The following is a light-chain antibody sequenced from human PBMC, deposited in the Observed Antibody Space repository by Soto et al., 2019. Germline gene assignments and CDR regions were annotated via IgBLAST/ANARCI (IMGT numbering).Light chain of an antibody. CDR1: QSISTW. Sequence: DIQLTQSPSTLSASVGDRVTITCRASQSISTWLAWYQQKPGKAPNLLIYKASSLESGVPSRFSGSGSGTEFTLTISSLQPDDFATYYCQQYNSYSSTFGQGTKLEIK. CDR3: QQYNSYSST. J-gene: IGKJ2*01. CDR2: KAS. V-gene: IGKV1-5*03.